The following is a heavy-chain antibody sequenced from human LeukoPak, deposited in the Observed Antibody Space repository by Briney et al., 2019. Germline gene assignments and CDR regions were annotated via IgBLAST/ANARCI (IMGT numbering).Heavy chain of an antibody. CDR1: GGSFSGYY. J-gene: IGHJ4*02. V-gene: IGHV4-34*01. CDR3: ARGIYDSSED. CDR2: ISHSGST. D-gene: IGHD3-22*01. Sequence: SETLSLTCAVYGGSFSGYYWSWIRQPPGKGLEWIGEISHSGSTNYNPSLKSRVTISVDTSKNQFSLKLSSVTAADTAVYYCARGIYDSSEDWGQGTLVTVSS.